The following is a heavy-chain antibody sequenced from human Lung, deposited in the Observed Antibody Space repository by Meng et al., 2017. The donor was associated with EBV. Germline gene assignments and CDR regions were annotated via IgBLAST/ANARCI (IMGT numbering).Heavy chain of an antibody. CDR1: GGSISSGGFY. J-gene: IGHJ5*02. V-gene: IGHV4-31*03. D-gene: IGHD4-17*01. CDR3: ARTNYGDYNWFDP. Sequence: LQESGPGLVTPSQTLSLTCTVSGGSISSGGFYWSWIRQHPGKGLEWIGYIYYSGSTYYNPSLRSRVAISIDTSKNQFSLKLTSVTAADTAVYFCARTNYGDYNWFDPWGQGTLVTVSS. CDR2: IYYSGST.